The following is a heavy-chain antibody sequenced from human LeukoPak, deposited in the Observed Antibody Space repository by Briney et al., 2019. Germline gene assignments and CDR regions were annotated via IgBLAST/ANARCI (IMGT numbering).Heavy chain of an antibody. CDR1: GFTFSSYA. Sequence: GGSLRLSCAASGFTFSSYAMSWVRQAPGKGLEWVSAISGSGGSTYYADSVKGRFTISRDNSKNTLYLQMDSLRAEDTAVYYCARGERGYCSSTSCYSFDYWGQGTLVTVSS. V-gene: IGHV3-23*01. D-gene: IGHD2-2*01. CDR3: ARGERGYCSSTSCYSFDY. J-gene: IGHJ4*02. CDR2: ISGSGGST.